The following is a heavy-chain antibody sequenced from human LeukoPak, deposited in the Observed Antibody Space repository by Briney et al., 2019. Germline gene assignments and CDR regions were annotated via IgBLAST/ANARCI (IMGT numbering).Heavy chain of an antibody. D-gene: IGHD3-3*01. Sequence: SETLSLTCTVSGDSISYGSYYWSWIRQPGGKGLEWIGRIYTGGNTNYNPSLKSRVTISVDTSKNQFSLELSSVTAADTAVYYCARDVPIFGVVSYYYYMDVWGQGTTVTVS. CDR1: GDSISYGSYY. CDR2: IYTGGNT. V-gene: IGHV4-61*02. J-gene: IGHJ6*03. CDR3: ARDVPIFGVVSYYYYMDV.